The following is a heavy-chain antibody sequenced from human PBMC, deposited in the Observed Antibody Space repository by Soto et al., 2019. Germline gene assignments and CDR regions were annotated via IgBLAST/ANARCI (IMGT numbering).Heavy chain of an antibody. V-gene: IGHV4-39*07. D-gene: IGHD1-26*01. Sequence: TSETLSLTCTVSGGSISSGDYYWSWIRQPPGKGLEWIGEINHSGSTNYNPSLKSRVTISVDTSKNQFSLKLSSVTAADTAVYYCARPRHPSGSGSYKLYYFDYWGQGTLVTVSS. CDR1: GGSISSGDYY. CDR3: ARPRHPSGSGSYKLYYFDY. CDR2: INHSGST. J-gene: IGHJ4*02.